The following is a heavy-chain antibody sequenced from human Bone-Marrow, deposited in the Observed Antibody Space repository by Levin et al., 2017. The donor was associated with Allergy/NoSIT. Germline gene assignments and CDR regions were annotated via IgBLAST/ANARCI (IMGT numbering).Heavy chain of an antibody. J-gene: IGHJ4*02. Sequence: PGGSLRLSCAASGLTVSYNYMHMSWVRQAPGTGLEWVSVLFGGDRTHYADSVKGRFTISRDNSKNTLYLQMNSLRAEDTAVYYCATGPFDYWGQGTVVTVSS. CDR2: LFGGDRT. CDR3: ATGPFDY. CDR1: GLTVSYNY. V-gene: IGHV3-66*02.